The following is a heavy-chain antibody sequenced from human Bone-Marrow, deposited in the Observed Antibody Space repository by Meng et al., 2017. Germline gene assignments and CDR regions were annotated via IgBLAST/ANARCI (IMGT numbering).Heavy chain of an antibody. CDR2: INHSGST. J-gene: IGHJ6*02. V-gene: IGHV4-34*01. D-gene: IGHD6-19*01. CDR3: ARGGKYSSGWYPQYYYYGMDV. CDR1: GGSFSGYY. Sequence: SETLSLTCAVYGGSFSGYYWSWIRQPPGKGLEGIGEINHSGSTNYNPSLKSRVTISVDTSKNQFSLKLSSVTAADTAVYYCARGGKYSSGWYPQYYYYGMDVWGQGTTVTVSS.